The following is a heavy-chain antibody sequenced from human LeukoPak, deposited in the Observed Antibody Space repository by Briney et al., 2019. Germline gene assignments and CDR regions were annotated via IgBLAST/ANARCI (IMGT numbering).Heavy chain of an antibody. V-gene: IGHV1-2*02. D-gene: IGHD2-15*01. Sequence: GASVKVSCKASGYTFTGYYMHWVRQAPGQGLEWMGWIDPNSGGSNYAQKFQGRVTMTRDTSISTAYMELSRLRSDDTAMYYCARIEGYCSGDYCYPVGAPRDYWGQGTLVTVSS. CDR3: ARIEGYCSGDYCYPVGAPRDY. J-gene: IGHJ4*02. CDR2: IDPNSGGS. CDR1: GYTFTGYY.